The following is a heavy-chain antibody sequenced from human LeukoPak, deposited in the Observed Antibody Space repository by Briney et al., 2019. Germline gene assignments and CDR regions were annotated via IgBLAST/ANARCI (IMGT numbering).Heavy chain of an antibody. CDR1: XFTFSTYA. J-gene: IGHJ4*02. D-gene: IGHD4-23*01. Sequence: GSLXLSCAASXFTFSTYAMSWVRRTPGKGLEWVSVITGPGGSTYYADSVKGRFTISRDNSKNTLYLQMNSLRAEDTAVYYCAKDPPSLRWSFDYWGQGTLVTVSS. V-gene: IGHV3-23*01. CDR2: ITGPGGST. CDR3: AKDPPSLRWSFDY.